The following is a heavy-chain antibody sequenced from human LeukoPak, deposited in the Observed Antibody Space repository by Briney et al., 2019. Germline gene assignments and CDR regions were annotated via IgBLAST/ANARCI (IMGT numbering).Heavy chain of an antibody. CDR3: VVHSATSCY. V-gene: IGHV3-48*03. CDR1: GFTFSSYE. Sequence: AGGSLRRSCATSGFTFSSYEMNWVRQAPGKGLEWISYITTSGTSTYYADSVKGRFTISRDNGKTALSLQMNSLRAEDTAVYYCVVHSATSCYWGQGTLVTVSS. D-gene: IGHD1-26*01. CDR2: ITTSGTST. J-gene: IGHJ4*02.